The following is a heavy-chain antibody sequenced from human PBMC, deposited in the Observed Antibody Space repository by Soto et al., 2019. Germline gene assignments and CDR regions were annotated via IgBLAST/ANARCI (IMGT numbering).Heavy chain of an antibody. D-gene: IGHD3-16*01. CDR2: INDSGST. CDR3: QGGDF. J-gene: IGHJ4*02. V-gene: IGHV4-34*01. CDR1: GGSFRGYF. Sequence: SDTLSLTCAVSGGSFRGYFWSWIRQSPDKGLEWIGEINDSGSTYYNPSFKSRLTISVDTSNSQISLRLTAVTAADSAVYYCQGGDFWGQGTRVTVSS.